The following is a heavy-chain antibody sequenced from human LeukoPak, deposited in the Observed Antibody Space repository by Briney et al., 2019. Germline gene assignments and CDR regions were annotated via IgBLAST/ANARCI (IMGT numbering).Heavy chain of an antibody. CDR3: AKDAYERDGYGDHLRDFMDV. CDR2: MSFDGGYK. Sequence: GGSLRLSCAGSGFTCSKYGVHWVRQAPGKGLEWVAAMSFDGGYKFYADSVKSRITMSGDTSKNTRYLQMNSLRGEDTAVYYCAKDAYERDGYGDHLRDFMDVWGQGTTVTVSS. V-gene: IGHV3-30*18. CDR1: GFTCSKYG. D-gene: IGHD2-21*02. J-gene: IGHJ6*02.